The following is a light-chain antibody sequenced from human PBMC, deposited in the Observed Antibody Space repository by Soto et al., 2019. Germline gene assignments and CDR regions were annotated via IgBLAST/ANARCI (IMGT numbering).Light chain of an antibody. V-gene: IGKV4-1*01. CDR2: WAS. J-gene: IGKJ2*01. CDR1: QSVLYNSNNKNY. CDR3: QQYYSISYT. Sequence: DIVLTQSPDSLAVSLGERATINCKSSQSVLYNSNNKNYLAWYQQKPGQPPKLLIYWASTRESGVPDRFSGSGSGTDFTLTISSLQAADVAVYYCQQYYSISYTFGQGTKLEIK.